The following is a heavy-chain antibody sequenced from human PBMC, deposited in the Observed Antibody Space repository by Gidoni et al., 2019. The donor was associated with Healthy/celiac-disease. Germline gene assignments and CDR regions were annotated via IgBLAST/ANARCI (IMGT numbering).Heavy chain of an antibody. J-gene: IGHJ2*01. D-gene: IGHD3-22*01. CDR1: GFTFSSYW. CDR3: ARDPTMIVVVITAEWYFDL. V-gene: IGHV3-74*01. CDR2: INSDGSST. Sequence: EVQLVESGGGLVQPGGSLRLSCAASGFTFSSYWMHWVRQAPGKGLVWVSRINSDGSSTSYADSVKGRFTISRDNAKNTLYLQMNSLRAEDTAVYYCARDPTMIVVVITAEWYFDLWGRGTLVTVSS.